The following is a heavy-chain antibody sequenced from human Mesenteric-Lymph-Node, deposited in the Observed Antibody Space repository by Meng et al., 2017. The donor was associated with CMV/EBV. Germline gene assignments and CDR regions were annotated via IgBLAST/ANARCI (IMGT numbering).Heavy chain of an antibody. CDR2: ISHSGGD. CDR1: GGSITSTDW. V-gene: IGHV4-4*02. J-gene: IGHJ5*02. D-gene: IGHD5-12*01. Sequence: SLSCSVSGGSITSTDWWSWVRQSPGRGLEWIGEISHSGGDNYNPSLKPRVKISVDKSKNQFFLELTSVTAADTAVYYCAREMWLDLWGQGTLVTVSS. CDR3: AREMWLDL.